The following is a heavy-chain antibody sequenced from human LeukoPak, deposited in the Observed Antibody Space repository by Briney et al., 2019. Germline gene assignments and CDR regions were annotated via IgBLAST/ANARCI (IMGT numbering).Heavy chain of an antibody. CDR2: ISSSSSYI. CDR3: ASGMRVGPNI. CDR1: GFTFSSYT. Sequence: GGSLRLSCAASGFTFSSYTMNWVRQAPGRGLEWVSSISSSSSYIYYADSVKGRFTISRDNAKNSLYLQMNSLRAEDTAVYYCASGMRVGPNIWGQGTLVTVSS. V-gene: IGHV3-21*01. D-gene: IGHD1-26*01. J-gene: IGHJ4*02.